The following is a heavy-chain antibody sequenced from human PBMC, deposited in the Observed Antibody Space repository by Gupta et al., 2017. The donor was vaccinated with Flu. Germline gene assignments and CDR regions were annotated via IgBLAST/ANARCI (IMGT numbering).Heavy chain of an antibody. J-gene: IGHJ4*02. V-gene: IGHV1-2*02. CDR1: GYTFAAYY. CDR3: ASVYSTAWYFDY. D-gene: IGHD5-18*01. Sequence: QVQLVQSGPEVRNPGASIKVSCKASGYTFAAYYMHWVRQAPGQGLEWMGWINPNTGGTNYAQKFQGRVTVTRDTSISTAYMELSSLTSDDTAFYYCASVYSTAWYFDYWGQGTLVTVSS. CDR2: INPNTGGT.